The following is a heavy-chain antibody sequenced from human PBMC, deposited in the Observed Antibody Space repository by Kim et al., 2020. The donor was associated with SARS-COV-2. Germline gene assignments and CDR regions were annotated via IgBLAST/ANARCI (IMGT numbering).Heavy chain of an antibody. D-gene: IGHD3-10*01. J-gene: IGHJ4*02. Sequence: ASVKVSCKAYGYTFTDYDINWVRQTAGQGLEWMGWLNTDNGNAGYAQKFRGRVTMTRDISINTAYMEMTSLTYDDTAVYYCVTPASYGSGSRGYDYWGQGTLVSVSS. CDR1: GYTFTDYD. CDR2: LNTDNGNA. CDR3: VTPASYGSGSRGYDY. V-gene: IGHV1-8*01.